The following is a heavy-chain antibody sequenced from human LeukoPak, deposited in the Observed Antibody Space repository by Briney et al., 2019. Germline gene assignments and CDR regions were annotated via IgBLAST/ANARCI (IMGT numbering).Heavy chain of an antibody. D-gene: IGHD3/OR15-3a*01. V-gene: IGHV3-7*01. J-gene: IGHJ4*02. Sequence: PGGSLRLSCVASGFTFSSYWMTWVRQPPGKGLEWVANMNLDGSEKYYVDSVKGRFIISRDNAKNSLFLQMNSLTVEDTAVYYCARDDGFSCYSYWGQGTLVTVSS. CDR2: MNLDGSEK. CDR1: GFTFSSYW. CDR3: ARDDGFSCYSY.